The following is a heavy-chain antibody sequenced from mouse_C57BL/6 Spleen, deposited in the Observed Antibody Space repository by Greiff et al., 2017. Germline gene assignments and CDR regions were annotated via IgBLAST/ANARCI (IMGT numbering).Heavy chain of an antibody. Sequence: EVQLVESGGDLVKPGGSLKLSCAASGFTFSSYGMSWVRQTPDKRLEWVATISSGGSYTYYPDSVKVRFTISRDNAKNTLYLQMSSLKSEDTAMYYCARRDYDAGAMDYWGQGTSVTVSS. CDR1: GFTFSSYG. CDR3: ARRDYDAGAMDY. J-gene: IGHJ4*01. V-gene: IGHV5-6*01. D-gene: IGHD2-4*01. CDR2: ISSGGSYT.